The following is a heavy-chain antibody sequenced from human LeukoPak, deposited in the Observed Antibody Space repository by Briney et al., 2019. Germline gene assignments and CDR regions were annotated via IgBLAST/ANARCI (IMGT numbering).Heavy chain of an antibody. CDR3: ARGRKWGVIEYYFDY. J-gene: IGHJ4*02. Sequence: PSETLSLTCTVSGGSISSYYWSWIRQPPGKGLEWIGYIYHSGSTKYNPSLKSRVTISLDTSKNQFSLKLSSVTAADTAVYYCARGRKWGVIEYYFDYWGQGTLVTVSS. CDR1: GGSISSYY. V-gene: IGHV4-59*01. CDR2: IYHSGST. D-gene: IGHD3-16*02.